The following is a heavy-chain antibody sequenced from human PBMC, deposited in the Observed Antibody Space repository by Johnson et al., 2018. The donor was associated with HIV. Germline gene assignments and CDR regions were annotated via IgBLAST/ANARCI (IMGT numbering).Heavy chain of an antibody. Sequence: MLLVESGGGLVQPGGSLRLSCAASGFTFSSYAMSWVRQAPRKGLEWVSAISGSGGSTYYADSVTGLFTISRDNSKTPLYLQMNSLRAEDTAVYYCALKQLVTMDDAFDIWGQGTMVTVSS. D-gene: IGHD6-13*01. V-gene: IGHV3-23*04. CDR2: ISGSGGST. CDR3: ALKQLVTMDDAFDI. CDR1: GFTFSSYA. J-gene: IGHJ3*02.